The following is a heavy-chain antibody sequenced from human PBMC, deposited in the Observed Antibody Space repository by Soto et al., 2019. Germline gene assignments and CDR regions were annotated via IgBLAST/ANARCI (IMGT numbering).Heavy chain of an antibody. D-gene: IGHD6-6*01. CDR2: IWYDGSNK. J-gene: IGHJ3*02. Sequence: PGESLKISCEGSGYSFVSYWIAWVRQAPGKGLEWVAVIWYDGSNKYYADSVKGRFTISRDNSKNTLYLQMNSLRAEDTAVYYCARDSSSAGPDAFDIWGQGTMVTVSS. CDR3: ARDSSSAGPDAFDI. V-gene: IGHV3-33*01. CDR1: GYSFVSYW.